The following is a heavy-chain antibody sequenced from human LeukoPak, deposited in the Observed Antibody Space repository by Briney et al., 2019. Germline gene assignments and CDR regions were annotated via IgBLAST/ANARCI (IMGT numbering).Heavy chain of an antibody. V-gene: IGHV4-38-2*01. CDR2: IYGTGST. CDR3: ARYDSRGSASTRFDY. CDR1: GYSLGKNYY. Sequence: SETLSLTCAVSGYSLGKNYYWGWIRQPAGKGLEWIGRIYGTGSTSYNPSLMNRVTMSVDTSKNHFSLKLTSVTAADTAVYYCARYDSRGSASTRFDYWGQGILVTISS. D-gene: IGHD3-16*01. J-gene: IGHJ4*02.